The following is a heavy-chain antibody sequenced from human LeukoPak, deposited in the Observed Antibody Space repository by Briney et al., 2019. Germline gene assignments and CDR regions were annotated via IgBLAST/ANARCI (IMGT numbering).Heavy chain of an antibody. CDR1: HGSISRYY. CDR3: ARLQNRGFGYGYDDAFDV. CDR2: IYYSGST. Sequence: PSETLSLTCIVSHGSISRYYWSWIRQPPGKGLEWIGHIYYSGSTEYSPSLKSRVTISVDTSENQVSLKVTSVTAADTGVYYCARLQNRGFGYGYDDAFDVWGQGTMVTVSS. V-gene: IGHV4-59*08. D-gene: IGHD5-18*01. J-gene: IGHJ3*01.